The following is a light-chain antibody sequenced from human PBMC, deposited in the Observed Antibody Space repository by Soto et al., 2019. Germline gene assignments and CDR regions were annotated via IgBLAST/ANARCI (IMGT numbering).Light chain of an antibody. J-gene: IGKJ1*01. CDR3: QQFHDWPRT. Sequence: EVVLTQSPASLSVSPGERVTLSCRASQGVGSNLAWYQQTPGQAPRVLIYGASTRATGIPDRFSGSGFGTQFTLPISSLQAAHSAVYFCQQFHDWPRTFGQGTKVEIK. CDR1: QGVGSN. V-gene: IGKV3-15*01. CDR2: GAS.